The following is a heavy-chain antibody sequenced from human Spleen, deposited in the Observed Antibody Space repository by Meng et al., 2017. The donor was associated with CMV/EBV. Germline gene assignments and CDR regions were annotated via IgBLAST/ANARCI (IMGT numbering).Heavy chain of an antibody. CDR2: MNPNSGNT. Sequence: KASGYTFTSYDINWVRQATGQGLEWMGWMNPNSGNTGYAQKFQGRVTMTRNTSISTAYMALSSLRSEDTAVYYCARKPTIFDWFDPWGQGTLVTVSS. J-gene: IGHJ5*02. V-gene: IGHV1-8*01. CDR3: ARKPTIFDWFDP. D-gene: IGHD3-3*01. CDR1: GYTFTSYD.